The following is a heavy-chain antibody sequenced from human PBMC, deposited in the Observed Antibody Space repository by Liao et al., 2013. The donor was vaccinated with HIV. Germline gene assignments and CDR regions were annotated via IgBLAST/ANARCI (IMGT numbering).Heavy chain of an antibody. J-gene: IGHJ4*02. Sequence: QVQLQESGPGLVKPSQTLSLTCTVSGGSISSGSYYWSWIRQPAGKGLEWIGRIYTSGSTNYNPSLKSRVTISVDTSKNQISLKLSSVTAADTAIYYCARDREQYLVPEGFDNWGQGTLVTVSS. V-gene: IGHV4-61*02. CDR2: IYTSGST. CDR1: GGSISSGSYY. D-gene: IGHD2-2*01. CDR3: ARDREQYLVPEGFDN.